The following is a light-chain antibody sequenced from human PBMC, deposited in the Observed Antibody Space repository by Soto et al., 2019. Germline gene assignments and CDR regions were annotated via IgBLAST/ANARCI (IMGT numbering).Light chain of an antibody. J-gene: IGKJ5*01. Sequence: DIQMTQSPSSLSASVGDRVTITCRASQDISTYLNWYQQKPGKAPKLLIYDASNLETGVPSRFSGSGSGTDFTLTISSLQPEDFATYYCQQSYSTPITFGQGTRLEIK. CDR3: QQSYSTPIT. CDR1: QDISTY. V-gene: IGKV1-39*01. CDR2: DAS.